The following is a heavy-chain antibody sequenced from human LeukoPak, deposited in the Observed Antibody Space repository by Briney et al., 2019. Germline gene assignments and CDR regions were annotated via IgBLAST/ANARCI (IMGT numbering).Heavy chain of an antibody. CDR1: GFTFSSYG. CDR3: AIHRVVPAAIVDY. Sequence: PGGSLRLSCAASGFTFSSYGMHWVRQAPGKGLEWVAFIRYDGSNKYYADSVKGRFTISRDNSKNTLYLQMNSLRAEDTAVYYCAIHRVVPAAIVDYWGQGTLVTVSS. V-gene: IGHV3-30*02. D-gene: IGHD2-2*01. J-gene: IGHJ4*02. CDR2: IRYDGSNK.